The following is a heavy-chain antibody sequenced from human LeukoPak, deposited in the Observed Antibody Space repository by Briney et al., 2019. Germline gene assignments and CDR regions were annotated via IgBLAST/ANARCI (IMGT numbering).Heavy chain of an antibody. CDR3: ARDKGHTSEWELLLFDY. D-gene: IGHD1-26*01. CDR2: INSDGSWT. CDR1: GNYW. J-gene: IGHJ4*02. V-gene: IGHV3-74*01. Sequence: GGSLRLSCAASGNYWMHWVRQAPGKGLVWVSHINSDGSWTSYADSVKGRFTISKDNAKNTVYLQMNSLRAEDTAVYYCARDKGHTSEWELLLFDYWGQGTLVTVSS.